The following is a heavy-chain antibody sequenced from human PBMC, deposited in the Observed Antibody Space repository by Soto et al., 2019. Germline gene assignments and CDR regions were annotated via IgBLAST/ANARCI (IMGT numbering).Heavy chain of an antibody. Sequence: GGSLRLSCAASGFTFSSYGMHWVRQAPGKGLGWVAVISYDGSNKYYADSVKGRFTISRDNSKNTRYLQMNSLRAEDTAVYYCAKDSPDYGDYTLMYGMDVWGQGTTVTVSS. CDR3: AKDSPDYGDYTLMYGMDV. CDR1: GFTFSSYG. CDR2: ISYDGSNK. J-gene: IGHJ6*02. V-gene: IGHV3-30*18. D-gene: IGHD4-17*01.